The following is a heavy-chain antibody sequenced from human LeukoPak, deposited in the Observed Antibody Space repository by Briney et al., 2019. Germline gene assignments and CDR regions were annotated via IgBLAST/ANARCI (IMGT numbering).Heavy chain of an antibody. CDR3: ARIQYSSGWYDY. J-gene: IGHJ4*02. CDR1: GFSLSTSGMC. V-gene: IGHV2-70*17. D-gene: IGHD6-19*01. Sequence: SGPTLVKPTQTLTLTCTFSGFSLSTSGMCVSWIRQPPGKALEWLARIDWDDDKFYSTSLKTRLTISKDTSKNQVVLTMTNMDPVDTATYYCARIQYSSGWYDYWGQGTLVTVSS. CDR2: IDWDDDK.